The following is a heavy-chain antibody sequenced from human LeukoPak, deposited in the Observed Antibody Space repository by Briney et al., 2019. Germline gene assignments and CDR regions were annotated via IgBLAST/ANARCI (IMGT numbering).Heavy chain of an antibody. D-gene: IGHD3-9*01. CDR1: GGSFSGYY. CDR2: INHSGST. V-gene: IGHV4-34*01. CDR3: ARGGRYYDILGMDV. J-gene: IGHJ6*02. Sequence: SETLSLTCAVYGGSFSGYYWSWIRQPPGKGLEWIGEINHSGSTYYNPSLKSRVTISVDTSKNQFSLKLSSVTAADTAVYYCARGGRYYDILGMDVWGQGTTVTVSS.